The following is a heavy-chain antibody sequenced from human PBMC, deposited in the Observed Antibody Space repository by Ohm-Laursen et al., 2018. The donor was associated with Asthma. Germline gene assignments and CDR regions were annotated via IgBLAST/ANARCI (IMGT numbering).Heavy chain of an antibody. CDR2: IGSAGHT. Sequence: SLRLSCTASGFTFSNFDMRWVRQVTGRGLEWVAAIGSAGHTYYPDSVRGRFTISREDAKNSLYLQMTSLRAGDTAVYYCARGYCSGGNCHSAITMDVWGQGTTVTVSS. D-gene: IGHD2-15*01. CDR3: ARGYCSGGNCHSAITMDV. J-gene: IGHJ6*02. CDR1: GFTFSNFD. V-gene: IGHV3-13*01.